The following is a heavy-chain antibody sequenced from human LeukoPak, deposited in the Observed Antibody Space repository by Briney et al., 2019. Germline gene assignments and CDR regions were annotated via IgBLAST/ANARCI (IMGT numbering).Heavy chain of an antibody. CDR2: MNPNSGNT. D-gene: IGHD6-19*01. Sequence: GASVKVSCTASGYTFTSYDINWVRQATGQGLEWMGWMNPNSGNTGYAQKFQGRITMTKNTSISTAYMELSSLRSEDTAVYYCARGFWSSDWSAQAYYFDYWGPGILVTVSS. CDR3: ARGFWSSDWSAQAYYFDY. V-gene: IGHV1-8*01. CDR1: GYTFTSYD. J-gene: IGHJ4*02.